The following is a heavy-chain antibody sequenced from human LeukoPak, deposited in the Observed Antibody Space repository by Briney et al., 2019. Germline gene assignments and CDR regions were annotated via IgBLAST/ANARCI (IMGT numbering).Heavy chain of an antibody. CDR2: IYYSGNT. V-gene: IGHV4-30-4*08. J-gene: IGHJ6*03. CDR3: ARARTKLTYCSSTSCYYYMDV. Sequence: SETLSLTCTVSGGSINSGDYYWSWIRQPPGKGLEWIGYIYYSGNTYYNPSLKSRVTISVDTSNNQFSLKLTSVTAADTAVYYCARARTKLTYCSSTSCYYYMDVWGKGTTVTVSS. CDR1: GGSINSGDYY. D-gene: IGHD2-2*01.